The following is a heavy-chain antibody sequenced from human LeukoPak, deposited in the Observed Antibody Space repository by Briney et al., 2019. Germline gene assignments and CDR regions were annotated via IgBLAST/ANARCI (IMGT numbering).Heavy chain of an antibody. Sequence: ASVKDSCKVSGYTLTELSMHWVRQAPGKGLEWMGGFDPEDGETIYAQQFQGRVTMTEDTSTDTAYMELSSLRSEDTAVYYCATGRGGYGIFDIWGQGTMVTVSS. CDR1: GYTLTELS. V-gene: IGHV1-24*01. D-gene: IGHD3-22*01. CDR3: ATGRGGYGIFDI. J-gene: IGHJ3*02. CDR2: FDPEDGET.